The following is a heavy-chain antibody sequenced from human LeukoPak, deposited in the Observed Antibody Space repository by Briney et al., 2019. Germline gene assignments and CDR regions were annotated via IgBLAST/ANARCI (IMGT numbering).Heavy chain of an antibody. D-gene: IGHD6-19*01. CDR1: GFTFSSYD. Sequence: HAGGSLRLSCAASGFTFSSYDMNWVRQAPGKGLEWVSYISTSGSTIYYADSVKGRFTISRDNGRNSLYLQMDSLRAEDTAVYYCARATVPGYYWGLGALVTVSS. J-gene: IGHJ4*02. CDR2: ISTSGSTI. V-gene: IGHV3-48*03. CDR3: ARATVPGYY.